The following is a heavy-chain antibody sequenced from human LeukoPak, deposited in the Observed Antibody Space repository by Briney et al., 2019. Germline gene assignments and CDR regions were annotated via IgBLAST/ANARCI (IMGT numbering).Heavy chain of an antibody. Sequence: ASVSVSCKSSGYTSTIYGISWVRQAPGQGREGMGWISAYNGNTNYAQKLQGRVNMTTDTSTSTAYMELRSLRSDGTAVYYCARGDTIFGVVINFDYWGQGTLVTASS. CDR1: GYTSTIYG. V-gene: IGHV1-18*01. J-gene: IGHJ4*02. D-gene: IGHD3-3*01. CDR2: ISAYNGNT. CDR3: ARGDTIFGVVINFDY.